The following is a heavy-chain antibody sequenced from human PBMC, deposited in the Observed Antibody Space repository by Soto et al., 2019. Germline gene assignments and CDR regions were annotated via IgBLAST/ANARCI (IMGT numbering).Heavy chain of an antibody. CDR1: GFAFSSHP. J-gene: IGHJ4*02. Sequence: GGSLRLSCAASGFAFSSHPMSWVRQAPERGLEWVSGISDSGGLTYNADSVKGRFPISRDNSRNTLNLQMNSLRAEDTAVYYCAKDDGDHAYWGQGTLVTVSS. CDR2: ISDSGGLT. D-gene: IGHD2-21*02. CDR3: AKDDGDHAY. V-gene: IGHV3-23*01.